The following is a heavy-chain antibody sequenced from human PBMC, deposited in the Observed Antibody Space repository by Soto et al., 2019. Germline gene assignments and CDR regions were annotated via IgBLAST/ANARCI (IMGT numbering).Heavy chain of an antibody. CDR2: ITPIFGTA. D-gene: IGHD1-1*01. CDR1: GGTFSSYA. CDR3: ARAGLEPGHFDY. J-gene: IGHJ4*02. V-gene: IGHV1-69*13. Sequence: ASVKVSCKASGGTFSSYAISWVRQAPGQGLEWMGGITPIFGTANYAQKFQGRVTITADESTSTAYMELSSLRSEDTAVYYCARAGLEPGHFDYWGQGTPVTVSS.